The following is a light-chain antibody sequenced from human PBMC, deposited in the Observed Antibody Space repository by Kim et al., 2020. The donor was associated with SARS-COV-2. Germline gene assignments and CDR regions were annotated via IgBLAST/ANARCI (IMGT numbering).Light chain of an antibody. CDR1: SCQLGGFSS. V-gene: IGLV2-14*04. CDR3: SSYTSSSAWV. CDR2: DAS. Sequence: LSCTISCTGTSCQLGGFSSVAYYQRHPRKALKPMFYDASNRPSGFSSRFSGSKSGNTASLTISGLQAGDEADYYCSSYTSSSAWVFGGGTKLSVL. J-gene: IGLJ3*02.